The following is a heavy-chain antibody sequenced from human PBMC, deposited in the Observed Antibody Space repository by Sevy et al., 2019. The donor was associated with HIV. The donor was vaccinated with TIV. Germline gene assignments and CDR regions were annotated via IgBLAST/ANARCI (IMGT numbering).Heavy chain of an antibody. CDR3: AKVADYYYDVYYFDY. J-gene: IGHJ4*02. D-gene: IGHD1-26*01. CDR1: GFTFSSYG. Sequence: GGSLRLSCAASGFTFSSYGMHWVRQAPGKGLEWVAFIRYDGSYKYYADSVKGRFTISRDNSKNTLYLQMNSLRAEDTAVYYCAKVADYYYDVYYFDYWGQGTLVTVSS. V-gene: IGHV3-30*02. CDR2: IRYDGSYK.